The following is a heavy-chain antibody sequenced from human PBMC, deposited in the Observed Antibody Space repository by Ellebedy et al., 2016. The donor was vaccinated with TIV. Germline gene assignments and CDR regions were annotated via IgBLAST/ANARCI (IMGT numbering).Heavy chain of an antibody. CDR1: GYTFTSYG. J-gene: IGHJ1*01. D-gene: IGHD2-2*01. CDR3: ARALGIVPQFQH. V-gene: IGHV1-69*05. CDR2: IIPIFGTA. Sequence: SVKVSCXASGYTFTSYGISWVRQAPGQGLEWMGGIIPIFGTANYAQKFQGRVTITRDTSASTAYMELSSLRSEDTAVYYCARALGIVPQFQHWGQGTLVTVSS.